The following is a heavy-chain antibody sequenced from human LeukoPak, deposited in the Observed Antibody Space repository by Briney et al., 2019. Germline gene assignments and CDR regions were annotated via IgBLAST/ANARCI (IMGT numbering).Heavy chain of an antibody. V-gene: IGHV3-21*03. D-gene: IGHD2-2*02. CDR1: GFTFSRYS. CDR3: TTIDIVVVPAAIRDY. J-gene: IGHJ4*02. CDR2: ISDDGKYI. Sequence: GGSLRLSCAASGFTFSRYSMNWVRQAPGKGLEWVSSISDDGKYIYYADSVKGRFSISRDNAKSSLYLQMNSLKTEDTAVYYCTTIDIVVVPAAIRDYWGQGTLVTVSS.